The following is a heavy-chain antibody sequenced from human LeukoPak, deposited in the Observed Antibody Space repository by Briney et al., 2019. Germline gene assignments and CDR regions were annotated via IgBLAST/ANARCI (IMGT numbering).Heavy chain of an antibody. CDR3: ARDSSSSWYRGYYYYYYMDV. CDR1: GGTFSSYA. CDR2: IIPIFGTA. D-gene: IGHD6-13*01. V-gene: IGHV1-69*05. J-gene: IGHJ6*03. Sequence: ASVKVSCKASGGTFSSYAIRWVRQAPGQGLEWMGGIIPIFGTANYAQKFQGRVTITTDESTSTAYMELSSLRSEDTAVYYCARDSSSSWYRGYYYYYYMDVWGKGTMVTVSS.